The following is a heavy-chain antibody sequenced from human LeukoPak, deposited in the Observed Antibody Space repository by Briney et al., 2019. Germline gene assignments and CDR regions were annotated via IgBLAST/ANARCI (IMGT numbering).Heavy chain of an antibody. CDR3: ARVGQGEWFFDL. J-gene: IGHJ2*01. Sequence: GGSLRLSCAPSGFTFSDYYMSWIRQAPGKGLEWVSFISRSSDIIHYADSVKGRFTISRDNAENTLYLQMNSLGAEDTAVYYCARVGQGEWFFDLWGRGTLVTVSS. CDR1: GFTFSDYY. V-gene: IGHV3-11*04. CDR2: ISRSSDII. D-gene: IGHD1-26*01.